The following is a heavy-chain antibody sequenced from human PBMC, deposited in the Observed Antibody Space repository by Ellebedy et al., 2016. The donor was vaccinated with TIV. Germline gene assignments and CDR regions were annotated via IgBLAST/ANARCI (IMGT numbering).Heavy chain of an antibody. Sequence: ASVKVSCXASGGTFSSYAISWVRQAPGQGLEWMGWISAYNGNTNYAQKLQGRVTMTTDTSTSTAYMELRSLRSDDTAVYYCARAGPSEGVSGWLYPYGMDVWGQGTTVTVSS. CDR3: ARAGPSEGVSGWLYPYGMDV. J-gene: IGHJ6*02. V-gene: IGHV1-18*01. D-gene: IGHD3-22*01. CDR1: GGTFSSYA. CDR2: ISAYNGNT.